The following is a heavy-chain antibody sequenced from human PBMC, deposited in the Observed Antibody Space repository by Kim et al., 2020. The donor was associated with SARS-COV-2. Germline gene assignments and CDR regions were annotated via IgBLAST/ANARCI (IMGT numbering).Heavy chain of an antibody. CDR3: ARLKVALGAKNAFDI. J-gene: IGHJ3*02. Sequence: PSLKSRVTISVDTSKNQFSLKLSSVTAADTAVYYCARLKVALGAKNAFDIWGQGTMVTVSS. D-gene: IGHD1-26*01. V-gene: IGHV4-39*01.